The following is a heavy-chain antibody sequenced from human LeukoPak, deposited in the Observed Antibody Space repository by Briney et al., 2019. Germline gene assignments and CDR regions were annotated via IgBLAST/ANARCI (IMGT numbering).Heavy chain of an antibody. D-gene: IGHD6-13*01. V-gene: IGHV4-31*03. Sequence: SQTLSLTCTVSGGSISSGGYYWSWIRQHPGKGLEWIGYIYYSGSTYYNPSLKSRVTISVDTSKNQFSLKLSSVTAADTAVYYCARTLQLVYYFDYWGQGTLVTVSS. J-gene: IGHJ4*02. CDR1: GGSISSGGYY. CDR2: IYYSGST. CDR3: ARTLQLVYYFDY.